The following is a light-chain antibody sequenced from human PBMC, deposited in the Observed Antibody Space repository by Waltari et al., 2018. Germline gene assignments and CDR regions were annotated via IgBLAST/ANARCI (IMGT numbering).Light chain of an antibody. Sequence: QSVLTQPPSASGAPGQRVTISCSASSSTVGGNPVSWYQQLPGTAPKLLIRNNNRRPSGVPTRFSGSNSGTSASLAISGLQSEDEAYYYCASCDDTLNGPVFGGGTKLTVL. CDR2: NNN. CDR3: ASCDDTLNGPV. V-gene: IGLV1-44*01. CDR1: SSTVGGNP. J-gene: IGLJ3*02.